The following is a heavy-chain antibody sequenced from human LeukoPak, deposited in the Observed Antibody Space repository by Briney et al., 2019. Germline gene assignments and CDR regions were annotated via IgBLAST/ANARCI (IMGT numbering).Heavy chain of an antibody. CDR2: TYASEST. J-gene: IGHJ6*02. CDR1: GVSISDHY. D-gene: IGHD3-3*01. CDR3: ARDPGVSYKMDI. Sequence: SETLSLTCRVSGVSISDHYWNCLPQPAGTALYWIGRTYASESTNYNPSLRSRVTMSVDTSKNQFSLKLRSVTAADTAVYYCARDPGVSYKMDIWGQGTTVTVSS. V-gene: IGHV4-4*07.